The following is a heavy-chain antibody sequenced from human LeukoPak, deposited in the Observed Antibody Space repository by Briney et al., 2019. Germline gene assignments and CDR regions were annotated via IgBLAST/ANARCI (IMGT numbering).Heavy chain of an antibody. CDR1: GYSISSGYY. CDR3: ARDRGWFGLY. J-gene: IGHJ4*02. D-gene: IGHD3-10*01. CDR2: VYHSGST. Sequence: PSETLSLTCTVSGYSISSGYYWGWIRQPPGKGLEWIGSVYHSGSTYYNPSLKSRVTISVDTSKNQFSLKLSSVTAADTAVYYCARDRGWFGLYWGQGTLVTVSS. V-gene: IGHV4-38-2*02.